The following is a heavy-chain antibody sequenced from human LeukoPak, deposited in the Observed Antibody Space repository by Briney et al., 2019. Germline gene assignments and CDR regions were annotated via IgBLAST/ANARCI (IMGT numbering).Heavy chain of an antibody. J-gene: IGHJ6*03. CDR1: GGSISSYY. V-gene: IGHV4-59*01. CDR2: IHYSGST. D-gene: IGHD3-10*01. CDR3: ARVTENYGSGRRHDYYYYYTYV. Sequence: PSEPLSLTCTVCGGSISSYYWGGLQQPPGKGLEWVGYIHYSGSTNYNPSLKSRVTISVDTSKNQFSLKLSSVTAADTAVYYCARVTENYGSGRRHDYYYYYTYVSGKGTTLTTSS.